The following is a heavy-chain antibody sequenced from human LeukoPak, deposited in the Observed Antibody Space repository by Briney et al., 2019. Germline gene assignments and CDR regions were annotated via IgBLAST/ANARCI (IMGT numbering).Heavy chain of an antibody. J-gene: IGHJ4*02. CDR1: GFSIINHH. CDR2: TATMKPNSCTT. CDR3: ISSVTTGSGWYHFDT. V-gene: IGHV3-72*01. D-gene: IGHD6-13*01. Sequence: GGSLRLSCAGAGFSIINHHMDWVRQAPGEVLGWIGRTATMKPNSCTTQSAASVRGRFTISRDVSQNSFYQLVNSLRREITADYSFISSVTTGSGWYHFDTWGLGTLVTVSS.